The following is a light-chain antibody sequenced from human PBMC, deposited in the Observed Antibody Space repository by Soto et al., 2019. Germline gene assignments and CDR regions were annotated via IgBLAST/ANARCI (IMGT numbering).Light chain of an antibody. Sequence: EVVMTHTPATMSVSPGEGATLSCRPSQSVDNYLAWYQQKPGQAPRLLIYDAYNWATGIPARFSGSGSGTEFTLTISGLQSDDFAVYYCQQFNNWPPWTFGQGTKVDIK. CDR2: DAY. J-gene: IGKJ1*01. CDR1: QSVDNY. V-gene: IGKV3D-15*01. CDR3: QQFNNWPPWT.